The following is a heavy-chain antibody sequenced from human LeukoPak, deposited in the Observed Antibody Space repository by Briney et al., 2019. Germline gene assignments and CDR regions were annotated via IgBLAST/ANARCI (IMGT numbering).Heavy chain of an antibody. CDR3: ASDPGICSSCGWFDP. D-gene: IGHD6-13*01. Sequence: PSQTLSLTCAVSGGSISSGGYSWSWIRQPPGKGLEWIGYIYHSGSTYYNPSLKSRVTISVDRSKNQFSLKLSSVTAADTAVYYCASDPGICSSCGWFDPWGQGTLVTVSS. V-gene: IGHV4-30-2*02. CDR1: GGSISSGGYS. J-gene: IGHJ5*02. CDR2: IYHSGST.